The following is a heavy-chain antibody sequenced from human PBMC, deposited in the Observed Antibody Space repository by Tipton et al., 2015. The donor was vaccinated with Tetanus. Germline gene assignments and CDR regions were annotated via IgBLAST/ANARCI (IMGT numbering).Heavy chain of an antibody. V-gene: IGHV4-61*08. D-gene: IGHD3-3*01. CDR1: GDSVRSGDFQ. Sequence: TLSLTCTVSGDSVRSGDFQWNWIRQPPGKGLERLAYVSNSGRTNSNYDLKDRITISQDTSKTRFSLKLTSVTAADTAVYYCARANYDSAKKGPFDSWGQGTLVIVSS. CDR2: VSNSGRT. CDR3: ARANYDSAKKGPFDS. J-gene: IGHJ4*02.